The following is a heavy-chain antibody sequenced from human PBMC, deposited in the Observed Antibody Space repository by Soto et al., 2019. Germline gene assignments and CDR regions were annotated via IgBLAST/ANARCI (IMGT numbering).Heavy chain of an antibody. CDR1: GFSLSSTRMA. J-gene: IGHJ4*02. CDR3: AHIVVAGLGYYFDY. V-gene: IGHV2-5*02. Sequence: QITLKESGPTLVKPTQTLTLTCTFSGFSLSSTRMAVGWIRQPPGKALEWLALIYWDDNKRYSPFLKCRLTSTKNTPKNQAVLTMATLDPVDTARYYCAHIVVAGLGYYFDYWGQGTLVTVSS. CDR2: IYWDDNK. D-gene: IGHD6-19*01.